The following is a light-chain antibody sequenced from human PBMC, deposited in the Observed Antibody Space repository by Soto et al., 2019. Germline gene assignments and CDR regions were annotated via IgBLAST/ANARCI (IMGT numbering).Light chain of an antibody. CDR2: EVS. CDR3: ISYTGSSASYV. V-gene: IGLV2-14*01. CDR1: SRDFSDHNH. Sequence: QSALTQPASVSGSPGQSITISCTGTSRDFSDHNHVPWYQHHPGKAPKLIIYEVSNRPSGVSNRFSGSKSGNTASLTISGLQAEDEADYYCISYTGSSASYVFGTGTKLTVL. J-gene: IGLJ1*01.